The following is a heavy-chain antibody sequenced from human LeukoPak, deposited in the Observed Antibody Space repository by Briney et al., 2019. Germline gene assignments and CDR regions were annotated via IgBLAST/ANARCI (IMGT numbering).Heavy chain of an antibody. Sequence: ASVKVSCEASGYTFTSYGISWVRQAPGQGLEWMGWISAYNGNTNYAQKLQGRVTMTTDTSTSTAYMELRSLRSDDTAVYYCARELRITMVRGVIIKGRSFDYWGQGTLVTVSS. D-gene: IGHD3-10*01. J-gene: IGHJ4*02. CDR2: ISAYNGNT. CDR1: GYTFTSYG. V-gene: IGHV1-18*01. CDR3: ARELRITMVRGVIIKGRSFDY.